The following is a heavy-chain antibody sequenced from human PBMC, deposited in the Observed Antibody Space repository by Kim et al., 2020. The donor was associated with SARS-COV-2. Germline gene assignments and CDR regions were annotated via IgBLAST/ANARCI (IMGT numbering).Heavy chain of an antibody. CDR2: IYPGDSAT. D-gene: IGHD1-20*01. J-gene: IGHJ5*02. V-gene: IGHV5-51*01. CDR1: GYSFTSYW. CDR3: ARQAITRITGTTIVGGNNGFDP. Sequence: GESLKISCKGSGYSFTSYWIGWVRQMPGKGLEWMGIIYPGDSATRSSPFFQGQVTISADKSISTAYLQWSSLKASDTAMYYCARQAITRITGTTIVGGNNGFDPWGQGTLVTVSS.